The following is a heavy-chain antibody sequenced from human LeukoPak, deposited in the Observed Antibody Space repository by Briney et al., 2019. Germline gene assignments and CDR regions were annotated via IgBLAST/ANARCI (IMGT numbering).Heavy chain of an antibody. CDR3: ARNHYGQTDFDY. CDR2: ISAYNGNT. CDR1: GYTFTSYG. Sequence: ASVKVSCKASGYTFTSYGISWVRQAPGQGLEWMGWISAYNGNTNYAQKLQGRVTMTTDTSTSTAYMELRSLSSDDTAVYYCARNHYGQTDFDYWGQGTLVTVSS. J-gene: IGHJ4*02. D-gene: IGHD3-10*01. V-gene: IGHV1-18*01.